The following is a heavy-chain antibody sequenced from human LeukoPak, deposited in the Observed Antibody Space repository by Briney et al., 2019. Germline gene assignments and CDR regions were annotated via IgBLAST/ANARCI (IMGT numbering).Heavy chain of an antibody. D-gene: IGHD3-22*01. Sequence: SQTLSLTCAVSGGSISSGGYSWSWIRQPPGKGLEWIGYIYHSGSTYYNPSLKSRVTISVDRSKNQFSLKLSSVTAADTAVYYCTRGLSEDYYDSNGFYYVFDYWGQGTLVTVSS. CDR2: IYHSGST. V-gene: IGHV4-30-2*01. CDR3: TRGLSEDYYDSNGFYYVFDY. J-gene: IGHJ4*02. CDR1: GGSISSGGYS.